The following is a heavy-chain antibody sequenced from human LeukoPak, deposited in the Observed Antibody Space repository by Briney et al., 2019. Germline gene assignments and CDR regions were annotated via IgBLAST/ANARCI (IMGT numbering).Heavy chain of an antibody. D-gene: IGHD3-9*01. Sequence: GGSLRLSCAASGFTFSSYWMNWVRQAPGKGLEWVDNIKQDGSEKYYVDSVKGRFTISRDNAKISLYLQMNSLRAEDTAVYYCARVRYDILTGYPFDYWGQGTLVTVSS. CDR1: GFTFSSYW. V-gene: IGHV3-7*03. CDR2: IKQDGSEK. J-gene: IGHJ4*02. CDR3: ARVRYDILTGYPFDY.